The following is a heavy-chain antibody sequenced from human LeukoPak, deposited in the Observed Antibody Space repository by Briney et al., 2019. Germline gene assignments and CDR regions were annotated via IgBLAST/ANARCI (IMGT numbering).Heavy chain of an antibody. CDR1: GFSISIYD. CDR3: ARDLPWNHHNSAEYFHH. V-gene: IGHV3-48*03. D-gene: IGHD2/OR15-2a*01. CDR2: ISSSGNTI. Sequence: GGSLRLSCAASGFSISIYDMNWVRQAPGKGLEWISYISSSGNTIYYGDSVKGRFTISRDSARNSLYLQMDSLRAEDTAVYYCARDLPWNHHNSAEYFHHWGQGTLLIVSS. J-gene: IGHJ1*01.